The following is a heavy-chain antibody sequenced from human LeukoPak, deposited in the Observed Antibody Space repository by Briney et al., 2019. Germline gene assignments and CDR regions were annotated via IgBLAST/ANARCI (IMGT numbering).Heavy chain of an antibody. CDR3: AGGVGPTTCFDY. CDR2: INPSGGST. CDR1: GYTFTSYY. D-gene: IGHD1-26*01. Sequence: ASVKVSCKASGYTFTSYYMHWVRQAPGQGLEWMGIINPSGGSTSYAQKFQGRVTMTRDTSSSTVYMGLSSLRSEDTAVYFCAGGVGPTTCFDYWGQGTLVTVSS. J-gene: IGHJ4*02. V-gene: IGHV1-46*01.